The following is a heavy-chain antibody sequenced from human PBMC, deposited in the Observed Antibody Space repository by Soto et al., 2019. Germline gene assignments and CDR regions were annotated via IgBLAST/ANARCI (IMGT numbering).Heavy chain of an antibody. J-gene: IGHJ4*02. D-gene: IGHD5-12*01. CDR2: ISYDGSNK. V-gene: IGHV3-30*18. Sequence: QVQLVESGGGVVQPGRSLRLSCAASGFTFSSYGMHWVRQAPGKGLEWVAVISYDGSNKYYADSVKGRFTISRDNSTNPLYLQMNSLRAEDTAVYYCAKDGIVGTFDYWGQGTLVTVSS. CDR1: GFTFSSYG. CDR3: AKDGIVGTFDY.